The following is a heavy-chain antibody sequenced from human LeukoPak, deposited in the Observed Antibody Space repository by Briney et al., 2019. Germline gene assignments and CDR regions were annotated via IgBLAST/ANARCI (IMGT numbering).Heavy chain of an antibody. Sequence: GRSLRLSCTASGFTFDDYAMHWVRQAPGKGLEWVAVISYDGSNKYYADSVKGRFTISRGNSKKTLYLQMNSLRAEDTAVYYCARPPTRSSSEYYFDYWGQGTLVTVSS. CDR3: ARPPTRSSSEYYFDY. J-gene: IGHJ4*02. CDR1: GFTFDDYA. D-gene: IGHD6-13*01. CDR2: ISYDGSNK. V-gene: IGHV3-30-3*01.